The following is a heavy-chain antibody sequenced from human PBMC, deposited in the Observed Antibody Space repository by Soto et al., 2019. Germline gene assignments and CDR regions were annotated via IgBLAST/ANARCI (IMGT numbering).Heavy chain of an antibody. CDR3: ARIADCSTTSCSFPSRFHIRGYYYYYGLDV. D-gene: IGHD2-2*01. Sequence: ELCCEASGDRNACSCSCSVRQSPEQGLEWVGWTSAYNGNSNYAQKYHGRVTMTTDTSTSTAYMEMSSLRSDDTAVYYCARIADCSTTSCSFPSRFHIRGYYYYYGLDVWGQGTMVTVSS. J-gene: IGHJ6*02. V-gene: IGHV1-18*01. CDR2: TSAYNGNS. CDR1: GDRNACSC.